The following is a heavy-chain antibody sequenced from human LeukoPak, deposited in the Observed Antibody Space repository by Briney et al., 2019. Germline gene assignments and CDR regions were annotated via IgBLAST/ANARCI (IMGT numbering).Heavy chain of an antibody. D-gene: IGHD6-19*01. CDR1: GFTFSSYG. CDR2: IRYDGSNK. CDR3: ARARSSGWPPLFDY. J-gene: IGHJ4*02. Sequence: GGSLRLSCAASGFTFSSYGMHWVRQAPGKGLEWVAFIRYDGSNKYYADSVKGRFTISRDNSKNTLYLQMNSLRAEDTAVYYCARARSSGWPPLFDYWGQGTLVTVSS. V-gene: IGHV3-30*02.